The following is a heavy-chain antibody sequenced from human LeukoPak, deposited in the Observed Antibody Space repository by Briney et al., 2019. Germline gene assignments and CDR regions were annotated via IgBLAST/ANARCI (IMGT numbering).Heavy chain of an antibody. J-gene: IGHJ4*02. D-gene: IGHD2-21*02. CDR3: ARQVTATQVAADY. CDR2: IHYSGST. CDR1: GGSISSYY. Sequence: PSETLSLTCTVSGGSISSYYWSWIRQPPGKGLEWIGYIHYSGSTNYNPSLKSRVTISVDTSKNQFSLKLSSVTAADTAVYYCARQVTATQVAADYWGQGTLVTVSS. V-gene: IGHV4-59*08.